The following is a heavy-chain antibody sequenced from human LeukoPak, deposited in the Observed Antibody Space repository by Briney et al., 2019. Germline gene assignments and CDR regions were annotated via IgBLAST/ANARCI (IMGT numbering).Heavy chain of an antibody. V-gene: IGHV1-18*01. D-gene: IGHD3-22*01. CDR1: GYTFTNYG. J-gene: IGHJ3*02. Sequence: EASVKVSCKASGYTFTNYGISWVRQAPGQGLEWMGWINAYNGNTNYAQKLQGRVTMTTDTSTNTAYMELRSLRSDDTAVYYCARGGDYYDSSGHYSEDAFDIWGQGTMVTVSS. CDR2: INAYNGNT. CDR3: ARGGDYYDSSGHYSEDAFDI.